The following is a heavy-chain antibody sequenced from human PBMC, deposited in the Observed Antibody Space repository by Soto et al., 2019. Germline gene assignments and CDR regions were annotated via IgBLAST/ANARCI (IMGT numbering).Heavy chain of an antibody. CDR2: IGGSGGTT. D-gene: IGHD6-13*01. CDR3: AKLKVAAAGLFDS. Sequence: GGPLRLSCAASGFTFSTNAMNWVRQAPGKGLEWVSGIGGSGGTTFYADSVKGRFTISRDNSKNTVYLQMNSLKADDTAVYYCAKLKVAAAGLFDSWGQGTLVTVSS. V-gene: IGHV3-23*01. CDR1: GFTFSTNA. J-gene: IGHJ4*02.